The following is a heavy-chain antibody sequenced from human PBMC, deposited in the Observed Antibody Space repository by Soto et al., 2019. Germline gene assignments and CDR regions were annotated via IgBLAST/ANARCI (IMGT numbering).Heavy chain of an antibody. Sequence: EVQLVESGGGLVQPGGSLRLSCAASGFTFSSYSMNWVRQAPGKGLEWVSYISSSSSTIYYADSVKGRFTISRDNAKNSLYLQKNCLRDEDTAVYYCAREGGNLNWFYPWGQGTLVTVSS. CDR2: ISSSSSTI. J-gene: IGHJ5*02. V-gene: IGHV3-48*02. D-gene: IGHD1-26*01. CDR1: GFTFSSYS. CDR3: AREGGNLNWFYP.